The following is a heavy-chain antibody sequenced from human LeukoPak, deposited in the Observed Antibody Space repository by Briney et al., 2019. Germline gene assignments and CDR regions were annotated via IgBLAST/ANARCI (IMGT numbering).Heavy chain of an antibody. CDR3: ARAIYSSPPYFDY. CDR1: GGSISSYY. D-gene: IGHD6-13*01. V-gene: IGHV4-59*01. J-gene: IGHJ4*02. Sequence: PSETLSLTCTVSGGSISSYYWSWIRQPPGKGLEWIGYIYYSGSTNYNPSLKSRVTISVDTSKNQFSLKLSSVTAADTAVYYCARAIYSSPPYFDYWGQGTLATVSS. CDR2: IYYSGST.